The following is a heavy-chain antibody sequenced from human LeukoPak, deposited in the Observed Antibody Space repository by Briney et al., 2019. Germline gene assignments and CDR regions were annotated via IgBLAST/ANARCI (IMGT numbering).Heavy chain of an antibody. Sequence: GGSLRLSCAASGFTVITNDMTWVRQAPGKGLEWVSVIYSGGSTYYADSVKGRFTISRDNSKNTLYLQMNSLRAEDTAVYYCARGVDFDYWGQGTLVTVSS. CDR3: ARGVDFDY. V-gene: IGHV3-53*01. CDR1: GFTVITND. CDR2: IYSGGST. J-gene: IGHJ4*02.